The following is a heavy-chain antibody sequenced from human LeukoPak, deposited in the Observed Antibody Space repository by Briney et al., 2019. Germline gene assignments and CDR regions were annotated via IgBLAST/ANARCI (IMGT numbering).Heavy chain of an antibody. CDR1: GFSFSTYE. CDR2: ISSSSTTI. V-gene: IGHV3-48*01. J-gene: IGHJ6*03. Sequence: GGSLRLSCGASGFSFSTYEMNWVRQAPGKGLEWVSYISSSSTTIYQADSVKGRFTISRDNAKNSLYLQMNSLRAEDTAVYYCARALSYCSSTSCSLYYYYYYMDAWGKGTTVTVSS. CDR3: ARALSYCSSTSCSLYYYYYYMDA. D-gene: IGHD2-2*01.